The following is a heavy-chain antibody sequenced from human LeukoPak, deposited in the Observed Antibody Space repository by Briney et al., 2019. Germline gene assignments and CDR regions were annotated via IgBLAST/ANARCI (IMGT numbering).Heavy chain of an antibody. J-gene: IGHJ4*02. CDR1: GFTVSSNY. CDR3: ARGSGWYRPIDY. Sequence: HPGGSLRLSCAASGFTVSSNYMTWVRQAPGKGLEWVSVIYSGGSTYYADSVKGRFTISRDSSKNTVYLQMNSLRAEDTAVYYCARGSGWYRPIDYWGQGTLVTVSS. CDR2: IYSGGST. V-gene: IGHV3-66*02. D-gene: IGHD6-19*01.